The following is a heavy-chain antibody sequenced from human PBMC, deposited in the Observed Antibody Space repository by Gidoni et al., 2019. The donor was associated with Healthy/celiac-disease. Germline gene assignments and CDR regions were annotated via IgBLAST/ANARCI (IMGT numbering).Heavy chain of an antibody. V-gene: IGHV4-39*01. Sequence: QLQLQESGPGLVKPSETLSLTCTVSGGSISSSSYYWGWIRQPPGKGLEWIGSIYYSGSTYYNPSLKSRVTISVDTSKNQFSLKLSSVTAADTAVYYCARNVVRDGYNLYNWFDPWGQGTLVTVSS. D-gene: IGHD5-12*01. CDR1: GGSISSSSYY. CDR3: ARNVVRDGYNLYNWFDP. J-gene: IGHJ5*02. CDR2: IYYSGST.